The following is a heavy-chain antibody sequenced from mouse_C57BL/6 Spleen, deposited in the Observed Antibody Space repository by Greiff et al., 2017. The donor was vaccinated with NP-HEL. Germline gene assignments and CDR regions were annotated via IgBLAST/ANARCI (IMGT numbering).Heavy chain of an antibody. CDR2: IDPSDSYT. Sequence: QVQLQQPGAELVMPGASVKLSCKASGYTFTSYWMHWVKQRPGQGLEWIGEIDPSDSYTNYNQKFKGKSTLTVDKSSSTAYMQLSSLTSEDSAVYYCARGFPGDYWGQGTSVTVSS. J-gene: IGHJ4*01. CDR1: GYTFTSYW. CDR3: ARGFPGDY. V-gene: IGHV1-69*01.